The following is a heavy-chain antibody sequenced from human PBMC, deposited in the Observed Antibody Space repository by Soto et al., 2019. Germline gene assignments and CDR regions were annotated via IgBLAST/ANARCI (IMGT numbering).Heavy chain of an antibody. CDR1: GGSISSYY. D-gene: IGHD3-10*01. V-gene: IGHV4-59*08. Sequence: PSETLSLTCTVSGGSISSYYWSWFRQSPGKRMEWIGYVHHSWGSSYNPSLQSRVAISLDTSKSQFFLKVTSVTATDTAVYYCARQGFGPLHGLVDVWGQGTTVTVSS. J-gene: IGHJ6*02. CDR2: VHHSWGS. CDR3: ARQGFGPLHGLVDV.